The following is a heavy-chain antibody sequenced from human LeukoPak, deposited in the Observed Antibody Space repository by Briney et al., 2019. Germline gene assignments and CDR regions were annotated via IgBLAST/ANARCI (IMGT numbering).Heavy chain of an antibody. D-gene: IGHD5-12*01. CDR2: IYYSGST. CDR3: ARDISGYDPFDY. CDR1: GGSISSNY. J-gene: IGHJ4*02. Sequence: PSETLSLTCTVSGGSISSNYWSWIRQPPGKGLEWIGYIYYSGSTNYNPSLKSRATISVDTSKNQFSLKLGSVTAADTAVYYCARDISGYDPFDYWGQGILVTVSS. V-gene: IGHV4-59*01.